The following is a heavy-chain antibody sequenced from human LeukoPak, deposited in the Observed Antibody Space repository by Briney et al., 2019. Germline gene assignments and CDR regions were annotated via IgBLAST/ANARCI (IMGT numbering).Heavy chain of an antibody. J-gene: IGHJ6*02. V-gene: IGHV3-30*18. CDR2: ISYDGSNK. Sequence: GGSLRLSCAASGFTFSSYGMPWVRQAPGKGLEWVAVISYDGSNKYYADSVKGRFTISRDNSKNTLYLQMNSLRAEDTAVYYCAKERRAYYGSGFYGMDVWGQGTTVTVSS. CDR1: GFTFSSYG. CDR3: AKERRAYYGSGFYGMDV. D-gene: IGHD3-10*01.